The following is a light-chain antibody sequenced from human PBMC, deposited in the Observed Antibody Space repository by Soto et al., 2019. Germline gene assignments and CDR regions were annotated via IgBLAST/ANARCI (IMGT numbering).Light chain of an antibody. Sequence: QSVLTQPASVSGSPGQSITISCTGTSSDIGTYNSVSWYQHHPGKAPKLIIHEVSNRPSGVSNRFSGSKSGNTAYLTISGLQTEDEADYYCSSYLSTSALGFGGGTKVTVL. CDR2: EVS. CDR1: SSDIGTYNS. V-gene: IGLV2-14*01. J-gene: IGLJ3*02. CDR3: SSYLSTSALG.